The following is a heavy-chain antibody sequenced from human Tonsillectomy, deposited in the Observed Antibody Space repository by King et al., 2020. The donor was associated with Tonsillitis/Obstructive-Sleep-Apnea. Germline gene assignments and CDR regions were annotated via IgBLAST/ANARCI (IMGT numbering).Heavy chain of an antibody. CDR3: ARGSDDFYY. V-gene: IGHV3-23*04. D-gene: IGHD3-3*01. CDR1: GFTFSNYA. Sequence: VQLVESGGGLVQPGGSLRLSCAASGFTFSNYAMSWVRQAPGKGLEWVSTISGSGGHTYYADSVKGRFTISRDNSKITLYLHMNSLRADDTAVYYCARGSDDFYYWGQGTLVTVSS. J-gene: IGHJ4*02. CDR2: ISGSGGHT.